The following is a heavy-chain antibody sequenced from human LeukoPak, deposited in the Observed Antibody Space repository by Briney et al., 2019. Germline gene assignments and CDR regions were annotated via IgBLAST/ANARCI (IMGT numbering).Heavy chain of an antibody. CDR3: AKAIDKGTGYYMDF. Sequence: GGSLRLSCAAPGFTFCHHGMHWVRRAPGKGLEWVAFILYDGSKKYYVDSVKGRFTISRDNSKNALSLQMNSLRAEDTAIYYCAKAIDKGTGYYMDFWGQGTLVTVSS. CDR2: ILYDGSKK. D-gene: IGHD3-22*01. CDR1: GFTFCHHG. V-gene: IGHV3-30*02. J-gene: IGHJ4*02.